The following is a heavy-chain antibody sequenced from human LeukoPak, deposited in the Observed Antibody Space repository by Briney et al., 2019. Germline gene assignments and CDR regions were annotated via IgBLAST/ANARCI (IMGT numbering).Heavy chain of an antibody. Sequence: QPGGSLRLSCAASGFTFSSYGMSWVRQAPGKGLEWVSAISGSGGSTYYADSVKGRFTISRDNSKNTLYLQMNSLRAEDTAVYYCAKDRPYAGYCSGGSCYPRWFDPWGQGTLVTDSS. D-gene: IGHD2-15*01. CDR1: GFTFSSYG. CDR3: AKDRPYAGYCSGGSCYPRWFDP. V-gene: IGHV3-23*01. J-gene: IGHJ5*02. CDR2: ISGSGGST.